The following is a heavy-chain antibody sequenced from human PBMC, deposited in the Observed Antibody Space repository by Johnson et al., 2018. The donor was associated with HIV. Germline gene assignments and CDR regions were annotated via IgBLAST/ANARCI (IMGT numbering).Heavy chain of an antibody. CDR3: ARTYSSSSHDAFDI. CDR1: GFTVSSNY. CDR2: IYSGGDT. D-gene: IGHD6-6*01. J-gene: IGHJ3*02. Sequence: EVQLVESGGGLVQPGGSLRLSCAVSGFTVSSNYITWVRQAPGKGLEWISVIYSGGDTYYADSVKGRFTISRDNSKNTLSLHMNSLRAEDTAVFYCARTYSSSSHDAFDIWGQGTMVTVSS. V-gene: IGHV3-66*01.